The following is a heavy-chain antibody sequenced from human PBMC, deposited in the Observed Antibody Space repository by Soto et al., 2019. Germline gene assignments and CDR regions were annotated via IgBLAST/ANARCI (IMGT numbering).Heavy chain of an antibody. V-gene: IGHV3-73*01. CDR2: IRSKANSYAT. CDR3: TRLFTVRPSSQESSGMDV. D-gene: IGHD4-17*01. J-gene: IGHJ6*02. CDR1: GFTFSGSA. Sequence: GGSLRLSCAASGFTFSGSAMHWVRQASGKGLEWVGRIRSKANSYATAYAASVKGRFTISRDDSKNTAYLQMNSLKTEDTAVYYCTRLFTVRPSSQESSGMDVWGQGTTVTVSS.